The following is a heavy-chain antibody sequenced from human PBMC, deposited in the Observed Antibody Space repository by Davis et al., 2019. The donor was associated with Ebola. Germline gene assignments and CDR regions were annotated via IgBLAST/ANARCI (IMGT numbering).Heavy chain of an antibody. Sequence: MPSETLSLTCTVSGGSVSSGSYYWSWIRQPPGKGLEWIGYIYYSGSTNYNPSLKGRVTISVDTSKNQFSLNLDSMTAADTAVYYCARGQRGYSFWGRGTLVIVSS. J-gene: IGHJ4*02. V-gene: IGHV4-61*01. D-gene: IGHD5-18*01. CDR1: GGSVSSGSYY. CDR2: IYYSGST. CDR3: ARGQRGYSF.